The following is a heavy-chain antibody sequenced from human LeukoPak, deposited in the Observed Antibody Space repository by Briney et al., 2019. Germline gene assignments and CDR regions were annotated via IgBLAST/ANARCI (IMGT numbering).Heavy chain of an antibody. J-gene: IGHJ4*02. CDR3: ARGSLKLRFLDEAFYYFDY. CDR2: IRQDGGET. Sequence: PGGSLRLSSEASGLTFSRDWMGWVRQAPGKGLEWVANIRQDGGETYYGDSVKGRFIISRDNAKNSLYLQMNSLRAEDTAVYYCARGSLKLRFLDEAFYYFDYWGQGTLVTVSS. D-gene: IGHD3-3*01. V-gene: IGHV3-7*01. CDR1: GLTFSRDW.